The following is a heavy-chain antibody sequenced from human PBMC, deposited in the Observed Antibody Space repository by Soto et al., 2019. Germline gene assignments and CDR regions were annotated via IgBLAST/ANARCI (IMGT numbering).Heavy chain of an antibody. CDR3: CLFYCSGGSCYRGEPFDY. Sequence: ASVKVSCKASGGTFSSYAISWVRQAPGQGLEWMGGIIPIFGTANYAQKFQGRVTITADESTSTAYMELSSLRSEDTAVYYCCLFYCSGGSCYRGEPFDYWGQGTLVTVSS. V-gene: IGHV1-69*13. J-gene: IGHJ4*02. CDR1: GGTFSSYA. D-gene: IGHD2-15*01. CDR2: IIPIFGTA.